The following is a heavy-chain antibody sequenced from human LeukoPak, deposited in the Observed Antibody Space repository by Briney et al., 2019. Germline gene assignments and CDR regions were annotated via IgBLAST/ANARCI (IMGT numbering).Heavy chain of an antibody. CDR1: GGSISSYD. D-gene: IGHD3-22*01. CDR3: ASLGWSYYDSSGPFDP. CDR2: TYTSGST. J-gene: IGHJ5*02. V-gene: IGHV4-4*07. Sequence: DPSETLSLTCTVSGGSISSYDWSWVRQPAGKGLEWIGRTYTSGSTNYNPSLKSRVTISVDTSKNQFSLKLSSVTAADTAVYYCASLGWSYYDSSGPFDPWGQGTLVTVSS.